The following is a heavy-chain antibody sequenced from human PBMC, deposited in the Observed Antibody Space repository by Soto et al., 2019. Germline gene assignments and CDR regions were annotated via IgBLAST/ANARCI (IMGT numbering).Heavy chain of an antibody. CDR3: ARVVSGDAFDI. CDR1: GFTFSSYD. Sequence: GGSLRLSCAASGFTFSSYDMHWVRQATGKGLEWVSAIGTAGDTYYPGSVKGRFTISRENAKNSLYLQMNSLRAEDTAVYYCARVVSGDAFDIWGQGTMVTVSS. J-gene: IGHJ3*02. CDR2: IGTAGDT. V-gene: IGHV3-13*01.